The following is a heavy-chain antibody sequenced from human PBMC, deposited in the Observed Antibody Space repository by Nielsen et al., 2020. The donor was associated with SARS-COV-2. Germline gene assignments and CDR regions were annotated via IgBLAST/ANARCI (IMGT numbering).Heavy chain of an antibody. J-gene: IGHJ4*02. CDR2: ISGSGGSA. CDR3: AKVSSSIAARRPVDY. V-gene: IGHV3-23*01. CDR1: GFTFSSYA. Sequence: GGSLRLSCAASGFTFSSYAMSWVRQAPGKGLEWVSAISGSGGSAYYADSVKGRFTISRDNSKNTLYLQMNSLRAEDTAVYYCAKVSSSIAARRPVDYWGQGTLVTVSS. D-gene: IGHD6-6*01.